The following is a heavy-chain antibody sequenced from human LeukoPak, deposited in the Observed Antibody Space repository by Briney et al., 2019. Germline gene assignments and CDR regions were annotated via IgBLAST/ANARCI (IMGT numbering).Heavy chain of an antibody. CDR3: AKDTDIVVVPAAISYFDY. J-gene: IGHJ4*02. CDR2: ISGSGGST. CDR1: GFTFSSYA. D-gene: IGHD2-2*02. Sequence: GGSLRLSCAASGFTFSSYAMSWVRQAPGKGLEWVSAISGSGGSTYYADPVKGRFTISRDNSKNTLYLQMNSLRAEDTAVYYCAKDTDIVVVPAAISYFDYWGQGTLVTVSS. V-gene: IGHV3-23*01.